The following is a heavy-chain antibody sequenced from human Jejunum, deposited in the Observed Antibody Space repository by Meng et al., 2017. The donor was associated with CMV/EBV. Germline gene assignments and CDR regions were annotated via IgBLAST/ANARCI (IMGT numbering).Heavy chain of an antibody. CDR3: ARGYYDSNLRLDP. CDR2: ISYDGSNK. CDR1: GFIFSSYA. D-gene: IGHD3-22*01. V-gene: IGHV3-30-3*01. Sequence: QGQLVELGGGLVQPGRSLRLSCAASGFIFSSYAMHWVRQAPGEGLEWMALISYDGSNKYYADSVKGRFTISRDNSKNTLYLQMNSLRAEDTAVYYCARGYYDSNLRLDPWGQGTLVTVSS. J-gene: IGHJ5*02.